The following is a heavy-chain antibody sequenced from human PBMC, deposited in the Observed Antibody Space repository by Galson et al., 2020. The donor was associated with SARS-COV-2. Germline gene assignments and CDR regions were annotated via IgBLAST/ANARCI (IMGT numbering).Heavy chain of an antibody. CDR3: ARGSQDYMDV. J-gene: IGHJ6*03. CDR1: GFTFSSYT. CDR2: ISSSSSYI. Sequence: GESLKISCAASGFTFSSYTMNWVRQAPGKGLEWVSSISSSSSYIYYEDSVKGRFTISRDNAKKSLYLQMNSLRAEDTAVYFCARGSQDYMDVWGKGTTVTISS. V-gene: IGHV3-21*01.